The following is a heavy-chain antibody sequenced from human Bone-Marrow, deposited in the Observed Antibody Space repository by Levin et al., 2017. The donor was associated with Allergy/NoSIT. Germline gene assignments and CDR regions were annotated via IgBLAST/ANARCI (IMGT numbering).Heavy chain of an antibody. CDR3: THSRILRYLEPTIDF. CDR2: LYWDDDT. J-gene: IGHJ4*02. V-gene: IGHV2-5*02. Sequence: ESGPTLVKPTQTLTLTCTFSGFSLSTNGVGVGWIRQPPGKALEWLALLYWDDDTRYSPSLNSRLTITKDTSKNQVFLTMTNMDPVDTSTYYCTHSRILRYLEPTIDFGGQGTLVTVSS. D-gene: IGHD3-3*01. CDR1: GFSLSTNGVG.